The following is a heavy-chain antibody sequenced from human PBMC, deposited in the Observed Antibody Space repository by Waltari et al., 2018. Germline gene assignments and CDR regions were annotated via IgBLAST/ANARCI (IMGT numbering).Heavy chain of an antibody. CDR1: GYTFTGYY. V-gene: IGHV1-2*02. CDR3: ARVTVIAAAGTDY. D-gene: IGHD6-13*01. CDR2: INPNSGGT. Sequence: QVQLVQSGAEVKKPGASVKVACKASGYTFTGYYMHWVRQAPGQGLEWMVWINPNSGGTNYAQKFQGRVTMTRDTSISTAYMELSRLRSDDTAVYYCARVTVIAAAGTDYWGQGTLVTVSS. J-gene: IGHJ4*02.